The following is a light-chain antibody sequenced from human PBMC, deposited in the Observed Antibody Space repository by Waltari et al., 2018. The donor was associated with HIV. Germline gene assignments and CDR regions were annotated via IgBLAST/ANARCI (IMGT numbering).Light chain of an antibody. CDR2: DVT. CDR3: CSYAGSSYV. V-gene: IGLV2-11*01. J-gene: IGLJ1*01. Sequence: QPRSVSGSPGQSVTISCTGTSSDVGAYNYVSWYQQHPGKTPKLMIYDVTKRPSVVPVRFSGSKSGNTASLTISGLQAEDVADYYCCSYAGSSYVFGTGTNVTVL. CDR1: SSDVGAYNY.